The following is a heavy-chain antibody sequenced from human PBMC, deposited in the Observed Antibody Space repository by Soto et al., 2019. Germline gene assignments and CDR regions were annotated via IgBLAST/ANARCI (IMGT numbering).Heavy chain of an antibody. CDR3: ARGFDHSGYSPFDY. V-gene: IGHV1-3*01. Sequence: QVQLVQSGAEVKKPGASVKVSCKASGHTFSTYAMHWVRQAPGQRLEWMGWINVGNGNTKYSQNFQGRVTITRDTSASTAYMELSSLTFEDTAVYYCARGFDHSGYSPFDYWGQGTLVTVSS. D-gene: IGHD3-22*01. CDR1: GHTFSTYA. J-gene: IGHJ4*02. CDR2: INVGNGNT.